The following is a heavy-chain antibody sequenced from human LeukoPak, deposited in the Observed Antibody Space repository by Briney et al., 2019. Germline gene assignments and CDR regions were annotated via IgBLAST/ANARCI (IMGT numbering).Heavy chain of an antibody. CDR3: AKDATYYYDSSGYLDY. CDR2: ISWNSGSI. D-gene: IGHD3-22*01. Sequence: GRSLRLSCAASGFTFDDYAMHWVRQAPGKGLEWVSGISWNSGSIGYADSVKGRFTISRDNAKNSLYLQMNSLRAEDTALYYRAKDATYYYDSSGYLDYWGQGTLVTVSS. J-gene: IGHJ4*02. V-gene: IGHV3-9*01. CDR1: GFTFDDYA.